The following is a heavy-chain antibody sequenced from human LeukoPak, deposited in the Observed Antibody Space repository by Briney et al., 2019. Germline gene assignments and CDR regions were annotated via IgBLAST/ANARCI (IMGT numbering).Heavy chain of an antibody. Sequence: GGSLRLSCTASGFTFSASWMSWVRQAPGKGLGWVANIKEDGNEKCYVDSVKGRFTISRDNAKNSLYLQMNSLRAEDTAVYYCVKDRLRFSYWGQGTLVTVSS. CDR3: VKDRLRFSY. CDR1: GFTFSASW. CDR2: IKEDGNEK. V-gene: IGHV3-7*03. D-gene: IGHD3-16*01. J-gene: IGHJ4*02.